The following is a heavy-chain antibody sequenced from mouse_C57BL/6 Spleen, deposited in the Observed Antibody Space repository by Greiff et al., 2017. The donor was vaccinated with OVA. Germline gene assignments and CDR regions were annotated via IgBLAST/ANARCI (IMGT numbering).Heavy chain of an antibody. CDR1: GYAFSSSW. CDR2: IYPGDGDT. V-gene: IGHV1-82*01. D-gene: IGHD4-1*01. Sequence: VKLQQSGPELVKPGASVKISCKASGYAFSSSWMNWVKQRPGKGLEWIGRIYPGDGDTNYNGKFKGKATLTADKSSSTAYMQLSSLTSEDSAVYFCANWDDDYWGQGTTLTVSS. CDR3: ANWDDDY. J-gene: IGHJ2*01.